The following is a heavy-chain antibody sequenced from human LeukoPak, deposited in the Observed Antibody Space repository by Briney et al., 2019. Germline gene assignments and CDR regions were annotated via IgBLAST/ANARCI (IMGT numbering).Heavy chain of an antibody. J-gene: IGHJ5*02. CDR1: GFTFSSNW. D-gene: IGHD6-19*01. CDR3: ARGYSSGWYP. V-gene: IGHV3-74*01. CDR2: INSDGSGT. Sequence: TGGSLRLSCAASGFTFSSNWMHWVRQAPGKGLVWVSRINSDGSGTTYADSVKGRLTISRDNAKNTLYLQMNNLRAEDTAVYYCARGYSSGWYPWGQGTLVTVSS.